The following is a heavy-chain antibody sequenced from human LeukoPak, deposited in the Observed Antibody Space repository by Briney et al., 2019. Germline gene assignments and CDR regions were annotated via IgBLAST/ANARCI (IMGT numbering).Heavy chain of an antibody. J-gene: IGHJ4*02. CDR2: INPNSGGT. Sequence: GASVKVSCKASGYTFTSYYMHWVRQAPGQGLEWMGWINPNSGGTNYAQKFQGRVTMTRDTSISTADMELSRLRSDDTAVFYCATSSYDYCTGGSCFYPYYFDYWGQGTLVTVSS. D-gene: IGHD2-15*01. CDR1: GYTFTSYY. CDR3: ATSSYDYCTGGSCFYPYYFDY. V-gene: IGHV1-2*02.